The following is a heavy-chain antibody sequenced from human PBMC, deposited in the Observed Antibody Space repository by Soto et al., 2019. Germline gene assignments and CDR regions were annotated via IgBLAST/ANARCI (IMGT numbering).Heavy chain of an antibody. V-gene: IGHV1-69*01. D-gene: IGHD2-2*01. CDR2: IIPIFGTA. CDR1: RVAFSKFI. J-gene: IGHJ6*02. Sequence: QAQLEQSGGEVKKPGSSVKVSCKASRVAFSKFIVTWVRQAPGLGLEWVGGIIPIFGTANYAQKFQGRVTITADESTSTPYMEVNNLRSEDTAVYYCAKVRYSSTFGYYYGMDVWGQGTTVTVSS. CDR3: AKVRYSSTFGYYYGMDV.